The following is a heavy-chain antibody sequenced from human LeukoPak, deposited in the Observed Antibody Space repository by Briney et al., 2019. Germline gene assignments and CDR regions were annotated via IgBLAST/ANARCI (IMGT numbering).Heavy chain of an antibody. CDR3: ARAERRINLARGVFGSHFDS. J-gene: IGHJ5*01. V-gene: IGHV4-34*01. CDR2: IDQRGRT. CDR1: GGSFSRPF. Sequence: SETLSLTCAVSGGSFSRPFWSWIRQTPGKGLEWIGEIDQRGRTDYNPSLEGRVTMSVDTSKNQFPLILASVTAADTAVYFCARAERRINLARGVFGSHFDSWGQGTLVSVSS. D-gene: IGHD3-10*01.